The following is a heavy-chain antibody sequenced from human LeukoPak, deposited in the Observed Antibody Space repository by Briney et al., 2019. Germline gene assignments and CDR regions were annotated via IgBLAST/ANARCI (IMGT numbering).Heavy chain of an antibody. J-gene: IGHJ4*02. V-gene: IGHV4-4*07. Sequence: SETLSLTCTVSGGSISSYYWSWIRQPAGKGLEWIGRVYSSGSTNYNPSLKSRVTMSVDTSKNQFSLKLRSVTAADTAVYYCAREVRSSGYSLDYWGQGTLVTVSS. CDR2: VYSSGST. CDR3: AREVRSSGYSLDY. D-gene: IGHD3-22*01. CDR1: GGSISSYY.